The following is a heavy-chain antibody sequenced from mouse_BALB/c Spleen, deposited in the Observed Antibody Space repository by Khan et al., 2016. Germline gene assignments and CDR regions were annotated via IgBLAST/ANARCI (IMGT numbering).Heavy chain of an antibody. CDR3: TRRNWDVAWFAY. Sequence: EVQLQQSGTVLARPGASVKMSCKASGCTFTRSWMHWVKQRPGQGLEWIGAIYPGNSDTNYNEKFKGKAKLTAVTSTSTAYMELSSLTNEDSAVYYCTRRNWDVAWFAYWGQGTLVTVSA. D-gene: IGHD4-1*01. V-gene: IGHV1-5*01. CDR1: GCTFTRSW. J-gene: IGHJ3*01. CDR2: IYPGNSDT.